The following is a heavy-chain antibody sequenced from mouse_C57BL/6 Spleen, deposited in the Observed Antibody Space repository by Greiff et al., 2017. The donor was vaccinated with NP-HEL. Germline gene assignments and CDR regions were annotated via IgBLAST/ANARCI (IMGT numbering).Heavy chain of an antibody. CDR1: GFNIKDYY. Sequence: VQLKQSGAELVRPGASVKLSCTASGFNIKDYYMHWVKQRPEQGLEWIGRIDPEDGDTEYAPKFQGKATMTADTSSNTAYLQLSSLTSEDTAVYYCTTASYYSNPYYAMDYWGQGTSVTVSS. CDR3: TTASYYSNPYYAMDY. V-gene: IGHV14-1*01. J-gene: IGHJ4*01. CDR2: IDPEDGDT. D-gene: IGHD2-5*01.